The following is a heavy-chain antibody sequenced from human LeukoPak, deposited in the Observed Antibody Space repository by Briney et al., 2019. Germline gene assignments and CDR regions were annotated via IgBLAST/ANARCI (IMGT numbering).Heavy chain of an antibody. V-gene: IGHV3-30*01. Sequence: GRSLRLSCAASGFTFSSYAMHWVRQAPGKGLEWVAVISYDGSNKYYADSVKGRFTISRDNSKNTLYLQMNSLRAEDTAVYCCARDPQPGYCSGGSCYYYYYYMDVWGKGTTVTVSS. CDR1: GFTFSSYA. D-gene: IGHD2-15*01. J-gene: IGHJ6*03. CDR2: ISYDGSNK. CDR3: ARDPQPGYCSGGSCYYYYYYMDV.